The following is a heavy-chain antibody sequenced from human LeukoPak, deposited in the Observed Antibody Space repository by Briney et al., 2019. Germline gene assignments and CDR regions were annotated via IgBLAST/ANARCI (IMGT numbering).Heavy chain of an antibody. V-gene: IGHV3-53*05. D-gene: IGHD3-3*01. CDR2: IYSGGST. J-gene: IGHJ6*02. CDR1: GFTVSSNY. Sequence: GGSLRLSCAASGFTVSSNYMSWVRQAPGKGLEWVSVIYSGGSTYYADSVKGRFAISRDNSKNTLYLQMNSLRAEDTAVYYCAKEYGGRFLEWLSPVWGQGTTVTVSS. CDR3: AKEYGGRFLEWLSPV.